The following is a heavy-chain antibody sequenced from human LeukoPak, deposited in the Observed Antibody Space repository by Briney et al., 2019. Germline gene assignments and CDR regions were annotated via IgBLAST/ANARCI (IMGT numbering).Heavy chain of an antibody. CDR2: INPNSGGT. D-gene: IGHD3-22*01. V-gene: IGHV1-2*03. CDR3: ARDQDYYDSSGHDY. J-gene: IGHJ4*02. CDR1: GYTFTGYY. Sequence: LEASVKVSCKASGYTFTGYYMHWVRQAPGQGLEWMGWINPNSGGTNYAQKFQGRVTMTRDTSISTAYMELSRLRSDDTAVYYCARDQDYYDSSGHDYWGQGTLVTVSS.